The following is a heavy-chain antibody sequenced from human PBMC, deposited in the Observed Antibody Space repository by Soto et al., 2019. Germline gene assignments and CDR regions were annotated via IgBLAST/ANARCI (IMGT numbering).Heavy chain of an antibody. CDR2: INPNSGGT. D-gene: IGHD2-15*01. J-gene: IGHJ4*02. V-gene: IGHV1-2*02. Sequence: QVQLVQSGAEVKKPGASVKVSCKASGYTFTGYYIHWVRQAPGQGLEWMGWINPNSGGTKYPQKFQGRVTMTRDTSIRTVYMSLTGLKSDDTAVYFCARHLAKDGGSAGFDYWGQGTLVAVSS. CDR3: ARHLAKDGGSAGFDY. CDR1: GYTFTGYY.